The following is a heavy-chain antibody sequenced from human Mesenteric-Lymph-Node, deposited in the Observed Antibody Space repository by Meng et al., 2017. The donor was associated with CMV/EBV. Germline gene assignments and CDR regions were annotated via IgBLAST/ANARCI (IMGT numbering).Heavy chain of an antibody. D-gene: IGHD5-12*01. V-gene: IGHV3-74*01. Sequence: GGSLRLSCAASGFTFSSYWMHWVRQAPGKGLVWVSRINSDGRTTNYADSVKGRFTISRDNAKNTLYLQMNSLRAEDTAVYYCASHYDSPAGYYYGMDVWGHGTAVTVSS. CDR3: ASHYDSPAGYYYGMDV. CDR1: GFTFSSYW. CDR2: INSDGRTT. J-gene: IGHJ6*02.